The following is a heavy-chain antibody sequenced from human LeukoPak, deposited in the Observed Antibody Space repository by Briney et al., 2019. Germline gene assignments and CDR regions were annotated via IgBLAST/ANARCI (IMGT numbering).Heavy chain of an antibody. J-gene: IGHJ4*02. CDR1: GYTFTNYY. CDR3: ARTYYYDRSGYYWGY. D-gene: IGHD3-22*01. CDR2: FNPIGDTT. V-gene: IGHV1-46*01. Sequence: GASVKVSCTASGYTFTNYYIHWVRQAPGQGLEWMGVFNPIGDTTGYAQKFQGRITMTRDTSTNTVFMELRSLRSEDSAVYYCARTYYYDRSGYYWGYWGQGTLVTVSS.